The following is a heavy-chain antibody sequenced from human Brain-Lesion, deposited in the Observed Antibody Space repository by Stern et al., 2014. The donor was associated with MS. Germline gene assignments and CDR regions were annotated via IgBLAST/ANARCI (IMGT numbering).Heavy chain of an antibody. D-gene: IGHD2-2*01. CDR1: GGSISSGGYY. CDR3: ARGRVVPGFQYYATDV. J-gene: IGHJ6*02. Sequence: VQLVQSGPGLVKPSQTLSLSCTVSGGSISSGGYYWSWIRQPAGKGLEWIGRIFNRGSPSYNPPLKSRVTISIDTSKTQFSLRLNSMTAADTAVYYCARGRVVPGFQYYATDVWGQGTTVIVSS. V-gene: IGHV4-61*02. CDR2: IFNRGSP.